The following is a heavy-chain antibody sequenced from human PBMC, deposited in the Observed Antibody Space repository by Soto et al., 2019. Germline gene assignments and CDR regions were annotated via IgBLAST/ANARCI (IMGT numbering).Heavy chain of an antibody. CDR1: GFTFSSYA. D-gene: IGHD3-22*01. CDR3: AKSIYSQSRSYYSHFTN. J-gene: IGHJ4*02. CDR2: ISDSGDGT. V-gene: IGHV3-23*01. Sequence: VQLLESGGGLVQPGGSLRLSCAASGFTFSSYAMNWVRQAPGKGLEWVSCISDSGDGTYYADSVKGRFTISRDNFKNTLYLQMNSLRAEDTAVYYCAKSIYSQSRSYYSHFTNWGQGTLATVSS.